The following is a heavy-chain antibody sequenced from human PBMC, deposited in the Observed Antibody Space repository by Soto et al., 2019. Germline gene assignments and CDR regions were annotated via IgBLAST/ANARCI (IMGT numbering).Heavy chain of an antibody. CDR3: ARDPCSDYSSSWYPPGCHYYMDV. Sequence: GGSLILSCAASGFTVSSNYMSWVRQAPGKGLEWVSVIYSGGSTYYADSVKGRFTISRDNSKNTLYLQMNSLRAEDTAVYYCARDPCSDYSSSWYPPGCHYYMDVWGKGTTVTVSS. CDR2: IYSGGST. V-gene: IGHV3-66*01. CDR1: GFTVSSNY. J-gene: IGHJ6*03. D-gene: IGHD6-13*01.